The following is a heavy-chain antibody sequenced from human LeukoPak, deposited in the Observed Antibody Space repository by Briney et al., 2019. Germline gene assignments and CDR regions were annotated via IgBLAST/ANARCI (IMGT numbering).Heavy chain of an antibody. Sequence: GGSLRLSCAASGFTFSSYSMNWVRQAPGKGLEWVSSISSSSSYIYYADSVKGRFTISRDNAKNSLYLQMNSLRAEDTAVYYCARDSRYSSSPDYYYGMDVWGQGTTVTVSS. V-gene: IGHV3-21*01. J-gene: IGHJ6*02. CDR1: GFTFSSYS. D-gene: IGHD6-13*01. CDR2: ISSSSSYI. CDR3: ARDSRYSSSPDYYYGMDV.